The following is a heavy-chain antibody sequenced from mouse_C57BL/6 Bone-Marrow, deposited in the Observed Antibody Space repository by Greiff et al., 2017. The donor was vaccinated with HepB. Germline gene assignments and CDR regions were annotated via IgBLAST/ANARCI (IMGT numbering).Heavy chain of an antibody. Sequence: EVKLVESGGGLVQPGGSMKLSCAASGFTFSDAWMDWVRQSPEKGLEWVAEIRNKANNHATYYAESVKGRFTISRDDSKSSVYLQMNSLRAEDTGIYYCTRKRVTTVVAFYYYAMDYWGQGTSVTVSS. V-gene: IGHV6-6*01. J-gene: IGHJ4*01. CDR1: GFTFSDAW. CDR2: IRNKANNHAT. CDR3: TRKRVTTVVAFYYYAMDY. D-gene: IGHD1-1*01.